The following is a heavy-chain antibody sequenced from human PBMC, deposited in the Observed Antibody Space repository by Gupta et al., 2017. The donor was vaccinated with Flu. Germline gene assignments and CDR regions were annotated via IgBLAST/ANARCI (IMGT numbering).Heavy chain of an antibody. J-gene: IGHJ4*02. Sequence: EVQLVESGGGLVQPGGSLRLSCAASGFTFSSYWMCWVRQAQGKGLEWVANIKQDGSEKYYVDSVKGRFTISRDNAKNSLYLQMNSLRAEDTAVYYCARDFFPFTVTGWDYWGQGTLVTVSS. V-gene: IGHV3-7*01. CDR2: IKQDGSEK. CDR3: ARDFFPFTVTGWDY. D-gene: IGHD4-17*01. CDR1: GFTFSSYW.